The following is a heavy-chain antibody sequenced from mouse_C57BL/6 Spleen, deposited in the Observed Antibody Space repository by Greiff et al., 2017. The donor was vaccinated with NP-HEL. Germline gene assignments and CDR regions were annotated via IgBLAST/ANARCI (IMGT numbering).Heavy chain of an antibody. CDR1: GYTFTDYE. D-gene: IGHD1-1*01. V-gene: IGHV1-15*01. CDR3: TRVPHYYGSSWYFDG. CDR2: IDPETGGT. Sequence: QVQLKQSGAELVRPGASVTLSCKASGYTFTDYEMHWVKQTPVHGLEWIGAIDPETGGTAYNQKFKGKAILTADKSSSTAYMELRSLTSEDSAVDYYTRVPHYYGSSWYFDGWGTGTTVTVAS. J-gene: IGHJ1*03.